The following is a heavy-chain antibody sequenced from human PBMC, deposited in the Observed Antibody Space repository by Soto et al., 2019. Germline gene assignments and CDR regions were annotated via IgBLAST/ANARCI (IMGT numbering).Heavy chain of an antibody. CDR2: IWYDGSNK. CDR3: ARGVVGVVYGDYNFDY. CDR1: GFTFSSYG. Sequence: GGSLRLSCAASGFTFSSYGMHWVRQAPGKGLEWVAVIWYDGSNKYYADSVKGRFTISRDNSKNTLYLQMNSLRAEDTAVYYCARGVVGVVYGDYNFDYWGQGTLVTVSS. D-gene: IGHD4-17*01. J-gene: IGHJ4*02. V-gene: IGHV3-33*01.